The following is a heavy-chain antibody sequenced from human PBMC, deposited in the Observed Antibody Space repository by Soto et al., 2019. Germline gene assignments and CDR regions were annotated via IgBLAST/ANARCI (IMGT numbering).Heavy chain of an antibody. CDR3: ARGTYGWDFDY. V-gene: IGHV4-59*08. J-gene: IGHJ4*02. Sequence: QVQLQESGPGLVKPSETLSLTCTVSGGSISSYYWSWIRQPPGKGLEWIGYIYYTGNTNYNPSLKSRVTISIDTSKTQFSLKLRSVTAADTAVYYCARGTYGWDFDYWGQGTLVTVSS. CDR1: GGSISSYY. D-gene: IGHD2-8*02. CDR2: IYYTGNT.